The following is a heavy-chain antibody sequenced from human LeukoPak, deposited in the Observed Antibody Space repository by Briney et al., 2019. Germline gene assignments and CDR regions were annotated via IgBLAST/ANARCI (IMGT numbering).Heavy chain of an antibody. V-gene: IGHV4-59*01. J-gene: IGHJ4*02. CDR2: IYYSGST. CDR3: AREALWFGELDYFDY. Sequence: PSETLSLTCTVSGGSISSYYWSWIRQPPGKGLEWIGYIYYSGSTNYNPSLKSRVTISVDTSKNQFSLKLSSVTAADTAVYYCAREALWFGELDYFDYWGQGTLVTVSS. D-gene: IGHD3-10*01. CDR1: GGSISSYY.